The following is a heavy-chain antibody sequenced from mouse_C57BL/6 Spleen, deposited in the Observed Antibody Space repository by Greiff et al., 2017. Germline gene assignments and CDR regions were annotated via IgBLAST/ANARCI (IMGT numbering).Heavy chain of an antibody. CDR3: ARDKDYDGFAY. CDR2: INPNNGGT. CDR1: GYTFTDYN. D-gene: IGHD2-4*01. J-gene: IGHJ3*01. V-gene: IGHV1-22*01. Sequence: DVQLQESGPELVKPGASVTMSCKASGYTFTDYNMHWVKQSPGKSLERIGYINPNNGGTSYNQKFKGKATLTVNKSSSTAYMELRSLTSEDSAVYYCARDKDYDGFAYWGQGTLVTVSA.